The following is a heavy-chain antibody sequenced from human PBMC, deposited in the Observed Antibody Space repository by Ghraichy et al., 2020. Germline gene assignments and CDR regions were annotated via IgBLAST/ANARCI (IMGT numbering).Heavy chain of an antibody. CDR2: TSSNGGST. CDR3: VKDRGSGNTYYYYYGMDV. D-gene: IGHD3-10*01. CDR1: GFIFSPYA. Sequence: GGSLRLSCSASGFIFSPYAMHWVRQAPGKGLEYVSATSSNGGSTYYADSEKGRFTISRDNSKNTLYLQMSSLRGEDTAVYYCVKDRGSGNTYYYYYGMDVWGQGTTVTVSS. V-gene: IGHV3-64D*06. J-gene: IGHJ6*02.